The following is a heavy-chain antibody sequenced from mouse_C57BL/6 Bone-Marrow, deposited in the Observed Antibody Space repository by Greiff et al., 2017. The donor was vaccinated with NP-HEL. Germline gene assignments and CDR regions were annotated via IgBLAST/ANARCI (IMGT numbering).Heavy chain of an antibody. D-gene: IGHD1-1*01. CDR2: TFYSGIT. V-gene: IGHV3-3*01. CDR1: GFSINSDCY. Sequence: EVQLVESGPSLVRPSQTLSLTCTVTGFSINSDCYWIWIRQFPGNKLEYIGYTFYSGITYYNPSLESRTYITRDTSKNQFSLKLSSVTTEDTATYYCARDKGYGSSSWFAYWGQGTLVTVSA. CDR3: ARDKGYGSSSWFAY. J-gene: IGHJ3*01.